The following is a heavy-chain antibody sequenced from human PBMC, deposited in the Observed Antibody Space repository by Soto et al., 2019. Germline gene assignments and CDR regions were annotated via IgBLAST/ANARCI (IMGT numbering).Heavy chain of an antibody. Sequence: QVQLVQSGAEVQKPGSSVKVSCKASGGTFSSYTISWVRQAPGQGLEWMGRIIPILGIATYAQKFQGRVTITADKSASTAYMELSRLISEDTALYYCAMEYCSSTSCYRDYWGPGTLVNVSS. D-gene: IGHD2-2*02. J-gene: IGHJ4*02. V-gene: IGHV1-69*02. CDR3: AMEYCSSTSCYRDY. CDR2: IIPILGIA. CDR1: GGTFSSYT.